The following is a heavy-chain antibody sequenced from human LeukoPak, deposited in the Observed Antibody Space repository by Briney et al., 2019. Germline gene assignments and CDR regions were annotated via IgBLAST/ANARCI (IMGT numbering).Heavy chain of an antibody. CDR3: ARAEYYDFWSGYYPLLDY. CDR1: GFTFSSYA. CDR2: ISYDGSNK. J-gene: IGHJ4*02. D-gene: IGHD3-3*01. Sequence: PGRSLRLSCAASGFTFSSYAMHWVRKAPGKGLEWVAVISYDGSNKYYADSVKGRFTISRDNSKNTLYLQMNSLRAEDTAVYYCARAEYYDFWSGYYPLLDYWGQGTLVTVSS. V-gene: IGHV3-30*01.